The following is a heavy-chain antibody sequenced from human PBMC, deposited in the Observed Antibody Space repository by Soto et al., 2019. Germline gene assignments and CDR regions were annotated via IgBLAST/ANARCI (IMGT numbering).Heavy chain of an antibody. Sequence: GASVKVSCTASGYTFTGYYRHWVRQAPGQGLEWMGWINPNSGATNYAQNFQGWVTMTRDTSISTAYMELSRLKSDGTAVYYCARAVVATTHFDYWGQGTLVTVSS. CDR3: ARAVVATTHFDY. V-gene: IGHV1-2*04. CDR2: INPNSGAT. D-gene: IGHD5-12*01. CDR1: GYTFTGYY. J-gene: IGHJ4*02.